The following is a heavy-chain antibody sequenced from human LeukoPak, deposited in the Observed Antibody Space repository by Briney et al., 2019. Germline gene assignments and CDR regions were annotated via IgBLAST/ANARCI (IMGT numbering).Heavy chain of an antibody. J-gene: IGHJ4*02. D-gene: IGHD6-19*01. Sequence: SSETLSLTCAVYGGSFSGYYWSWIRQPPGKGLEWIGEINHSGSTNYNSSLKSRVTISVDTSKNQFSLKLSSVTAADTAVYYCARRVAVAGYFDYWGQGTLVTVSS. CDR2: INHSGST. CDR1: GGSFSGYY. V-gene: IGHV4-34*01. CDR3: ARRVAVAGYFDY.